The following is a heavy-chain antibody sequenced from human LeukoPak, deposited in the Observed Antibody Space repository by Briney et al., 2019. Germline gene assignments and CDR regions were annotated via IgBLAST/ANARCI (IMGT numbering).Heavy chain of an antibody. D-gene: IGHD2-2*01. Sequence: GGSLRLSCAASGFTFSSSAMSWVRQVPGKGLEWVSGISGSGDSTYYADSVKGRFTISRDNSKNTLYLQMNSLRAEDTAVYYCAKAPPCSSTSCSIDYWGQGTLVTVSS. V-gene: IGHV3-23*01. CDR3: AKAPPCSSTSCSIDY. CDR1: GFTFSSSA. J-gene: IGHJ4*02. CDR2: ISGSGDST.